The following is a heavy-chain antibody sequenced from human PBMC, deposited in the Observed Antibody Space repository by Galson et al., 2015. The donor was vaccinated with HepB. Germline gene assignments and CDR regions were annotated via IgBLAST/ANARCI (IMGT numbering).Heavy chain of an antibody. Sequence: VSGGSLSSSDSYFWGWIRQPPGKGLEWIGSISYSGSTSYNPSLKGRVTMSVDTSKNQFSLRLSSVTAADTAVYYYSQIVGNAVDYWGQGTLVTVSS. CDR3: SQIVGNAVDY. J-gene: IGHJ4*02. CDR2: ISYSGST. D-gene: IGHD2/OR15-2a*01. V-gene: IGHV4-39*03. CDR1: GGSLSSSDSYF.